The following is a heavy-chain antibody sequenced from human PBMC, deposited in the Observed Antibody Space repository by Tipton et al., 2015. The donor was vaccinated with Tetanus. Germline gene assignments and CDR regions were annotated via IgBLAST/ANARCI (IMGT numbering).Heavy chain of an antibody. D-gene: IGHD5-12*01. CDR2: ISNSGGT. CDR1: GGSIDSSTSY. V-gene: IGHV4-39*07. Sequence: GLVKPSETLSLTCTVSGGSIDSSTSYWGWIRQPPGRGLEWIGSISNSGGTFYNPSLKSRVTLSQHTSKSQFSRKLSSVTAADAAVYYCSRGVDRTKAGIDWGQGSLVTVSS. CDR3: SRGVDRTKAGID. J-gene: IGHJ4*02.